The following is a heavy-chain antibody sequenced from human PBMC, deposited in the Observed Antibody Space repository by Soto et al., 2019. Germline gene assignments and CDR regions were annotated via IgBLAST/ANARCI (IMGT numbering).Heavy chain of an antibody. D-gene: IGHD2-2*01. CDR3: ARDFVGYCSSTSCYVSIYYYYMDV. J-gene: IGHJ6*03. CDR2: ISSSSSYI. V-gene: IGHV3-21*01. Sequence: GGSLRLSCAASGFTFSSYSMNWVRQAPGKGLEWVSSISSSSSYIYYADSVKGRFTISRDNAKNSLYLQMNSLRAEDTAVYYCARDFVGYCSSTSCYVSIYYYYMDVWGKGTTVTVSS. CDR1: GFTFSSYS.